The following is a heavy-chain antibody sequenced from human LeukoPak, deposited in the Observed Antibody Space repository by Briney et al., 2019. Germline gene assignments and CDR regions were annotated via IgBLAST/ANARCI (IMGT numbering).Heavy chain of an antibody. CDR3: ARAVGTTEYFDY. D-gene: IGHD1-1*01. Sequence: SETLSLTCTVSGGSVSSGSYYWSWIRQPPGKGLEWIGYIYYSGSTNYNPSPKSRVTISVDTSKNQFSLKLSSVTAADTAVYYCARAVGTTEYFDYWGQGTLVTVSS. V-gene: IGHV4-61*01. CDR2: IYYSGST. CDR1: GGSVSSGSYY. J-gene: IGHJ4*02.